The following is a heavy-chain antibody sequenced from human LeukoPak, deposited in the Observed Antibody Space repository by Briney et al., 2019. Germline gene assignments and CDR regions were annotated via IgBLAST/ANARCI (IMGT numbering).Heavy chain of an antibody. V-gene: IGHV3-23*01. CDR3: ANSPRSLPYYFDY. D-gene: IGHD3-16*01. J-gene: IGHJ4*02. CDR1: GFTFSSSA. Sequence: GGSLRLSCAASGFTFSSSAMSWVRQAPGKGLEWVSSISGSGSGGSTYYADSVKGRFTISRDNSKNTLYLQMNSLRAEDTAVYYCANSPRSLPYYFDYWGQGTLVTVSP. CDR2: ISGSGSGGST.